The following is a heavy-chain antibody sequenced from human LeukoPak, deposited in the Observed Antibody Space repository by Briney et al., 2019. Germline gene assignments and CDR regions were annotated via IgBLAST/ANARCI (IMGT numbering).Heavy chain of an antibody. CDR2: IKQDGNEK. Sequence: GGSLRLSCAASGFTFSDYWMSWVRQAPGKGLEWVANIKQDGNEKYYVDSVKGRFTISRDNAKNSLYLQMNSLRAEDTAVYYCARGRPCSSTSCYDHYYYYMDVWGKGTTLTVSS. J-gene: IGHJ6*03. CDR1: GFTFSDYW. D-gene: IGHD2-2*01. V-gene: IGHV3-7*01. CDR3: ARGRPCSSTSCYDHYYYYMDV.